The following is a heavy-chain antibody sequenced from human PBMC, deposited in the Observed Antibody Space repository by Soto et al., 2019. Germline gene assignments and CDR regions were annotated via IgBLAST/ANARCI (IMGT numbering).Heavy chain of an antibody. J-gene: IGHJ4*02. CDR1: GFTFSSHA. D-gene: IGHD5-12*01. CDR3: ARGHVDIVATTDY. CDR2: ISPNGGTT. V-gene: IGHV3-64*01. Sequence: EVQLVESGGGLVQPGGSLRLSCAASGFTFSSHAMHWVRQAPGKGLEFVSAISPNGGTTYYANSVKGRFIISRDNSKNTLYLQMGSRRAEDMAVYYFARGHVDIVATTDYWGQGTLVTVSS.